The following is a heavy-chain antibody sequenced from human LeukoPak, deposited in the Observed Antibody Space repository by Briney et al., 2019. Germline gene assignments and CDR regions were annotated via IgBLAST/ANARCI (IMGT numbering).Heavy chain of an antibody. J-gene: IGHJ6*02. D-gene: IGHD3-16*02. CDR3: ARHDYRGINDGMDV. Sequence: SETLSLTCVVYGGSFSGHYWSWIRQPPGKGLEWIGEINHSGRTNYIPSLKSRVTISVDTSKSQFSLKLSSVTAADTAVYYCARHDYRGINDGMDVWGQGTTVIVSS. CDR2: INHSGRT. V-gene: IGHV4-34*01. CDR1: GGSFSGHY.